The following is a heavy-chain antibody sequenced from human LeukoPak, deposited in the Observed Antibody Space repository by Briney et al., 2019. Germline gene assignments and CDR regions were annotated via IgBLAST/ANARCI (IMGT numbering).Heavy chain of an antibody. CDR3: AKDRSGSYSQGLDY. Sequence: GGSLRLSCAASGFTFSSYAMSWVRQAPGEGLEWGSAISGSGGSTYYADSVKGRFTISRDNSKNTLYLQMNSLRAEDTAVYYCAKDRSGSYSQGLDYWGQGTLVTVSS. D-gene: IGHD1-26*01. CDR1: GFTFSSYA. V-gene: IGHV3-23*01. CDR2: ISGSGGST. J-gene: IGHJ4*02.